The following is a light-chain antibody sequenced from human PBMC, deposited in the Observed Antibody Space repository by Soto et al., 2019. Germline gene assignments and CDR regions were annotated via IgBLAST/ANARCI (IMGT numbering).Light chain of an antibody. CDR2: TAS. CDR3: QQSYSTPRT. V-gene: IGKV1-12*01. CDR1: QSISTW. J-gene: IGKJ1*01. Sequence: DIQMTQSPSSVSASVGDRVTITCRASQSISTWLAWYQQKPGTAPNLLIFTASYLQSGVPSRFSGSGSGTDFTLTISSLQPEDFATYYCQQSYSTPRTFGQGTKVDIK.